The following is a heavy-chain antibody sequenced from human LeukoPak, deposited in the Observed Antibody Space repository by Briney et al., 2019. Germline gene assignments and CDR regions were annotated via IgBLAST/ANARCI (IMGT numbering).Heavy chain of an antibody. CDR2: ISSNGGST. D-gene: IGHD6-13*01. V-gene: IGHV3-64D*06. Sequence: QPGGSLRLSCSASGFTFSSYAMHWVRQAPGKGLEYVSAISSNGGSTYYADSVKGRFTISRDNSKNTLYLQMSSLRAEDTAVYYCVKGGQRQLTPDYFDYWGQGTLVTVSS. CDR1: GFTFSSYA. CDR3: VKGGQRQLTPDYFDY. J-gene: IGHJ4*02.